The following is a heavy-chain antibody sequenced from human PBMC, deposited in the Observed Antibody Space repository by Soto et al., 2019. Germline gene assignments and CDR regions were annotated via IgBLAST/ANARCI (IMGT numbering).Heavy chain of an antibody. CDR2: IHGGDSNT. J-gene: IGHJ4*02. Sequence: GESRKISCXGSGYIFTSYWIGWVRQMPGKGLEWMGIIHGGDSNTRYSPSFEGQVTISTDKSISTAYLQWSSLKASDTAMYYCARRGTYSSGWDYWGQGTLVTVS. CDR1: GYIFTSYW. V-gene: IGHV5-51*01. D-gene: IGHD6-19*01. CDR3: ARRGTYSSGWDY.